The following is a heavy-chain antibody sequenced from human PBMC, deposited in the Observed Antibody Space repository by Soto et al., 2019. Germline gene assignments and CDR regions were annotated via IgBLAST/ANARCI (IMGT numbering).Heavy chain of an antibody. V-gene: IGHV1-69*12. D-gene: IGHD3-22*01. CDR1: GGTFNNYA. Sequence: QVQLVQSGAEVKKPESSVRVSCKAAGGTFNNYAITWVRQAPGQGHEWMGGTIPMFGTTNYAEKFQGRVTITGAESSTPAYLDLSSLRCQDTPVYYCTRCWILYHSMGISLGIDGMDVWGQGTTVIVSS. J-gene: IGHJ6*02. CDR3: TRCWILYHSMGISLGIDGMDV. CDR2: TIPMFGTT.